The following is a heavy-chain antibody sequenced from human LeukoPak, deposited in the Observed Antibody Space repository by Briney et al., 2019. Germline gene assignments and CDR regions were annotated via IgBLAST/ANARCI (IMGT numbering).Heavy chain of an antibody. Sequence: GGSLRLSCAASGFTFSSYTMSWVRQAPGKGLEWASTITTSDGNTYYADSVKGRFTVSRDNSKNTLFLQMSSLRAEDTAVYYCAKDGGLWVSAHWGDSWGRGTLVTVSS. CDR1: GFTFSSYT. CDR2: ITTSDGNT. V-gene: IGHV3-23*01. J-gene: IGHJ4*02. CDR3: AKDGGLWVSAHWGDS. D-gene: IGHD7-27*01.